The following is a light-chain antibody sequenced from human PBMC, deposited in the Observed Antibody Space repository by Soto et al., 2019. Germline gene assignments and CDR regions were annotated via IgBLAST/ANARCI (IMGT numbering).Light chain of an antibody. J-gene: IGKJ1*01. CDR3: QQYAISRT. Sequence: ENGLTQSPGTLSLSPGERVTLSCRASQSVSSRYLAWYQQRPGQAPRLLIYGPSTRATGIPDRFSGSGSGTDFTLTISRLEPEDFAVYYCQQYAISRTFGQGTKVDIK. CDR1: QSVSSRY. V-gene: IGKV3-20*01. CDR2: GPS.